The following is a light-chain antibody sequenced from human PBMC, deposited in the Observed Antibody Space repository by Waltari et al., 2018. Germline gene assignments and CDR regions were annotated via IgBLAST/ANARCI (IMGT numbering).Light chain of an antibody. CDR2: RDS. J-gene: IGLJ2*01. Sequence: QSVLTQPPSASAAPGQRVNISCSGSTSNIGTNFVYWYQQLPGTAPRLVLHRDSQRPSGIPDRFSGSKSGTSASLAISGLRSEDEADYYCASWDDILIGRLFGGGTKLTVL. CDR1: TSNIGTNF. CDR3: ASWDDILIGRL. V-gene: IGLV1-47*01.